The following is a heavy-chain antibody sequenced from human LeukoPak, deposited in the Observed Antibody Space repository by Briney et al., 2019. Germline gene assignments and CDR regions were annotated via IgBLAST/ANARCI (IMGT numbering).Heavy chain of an antibody. J-gene: IGHJ4*02. CDR3: ARLQSTVSGFDY. CDR2: IYYSGST. D-gene: IGHD4-11*01. CDR1: GGSISSSSYY. V-gene: IGHV4-39*01. Sequence: PSETLSLTCSVSGGSISSSSYYWGWIRQPPGKGLEWIGSIYYSGSTYYNPSLKSRVTISVDTSKNQFSLKLSSVTAADTAVYYCARLQSTVSGFDYWGQGTLVTVSS.